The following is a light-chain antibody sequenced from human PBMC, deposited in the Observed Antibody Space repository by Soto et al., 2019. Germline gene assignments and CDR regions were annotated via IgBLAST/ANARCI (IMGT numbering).Light chain of an antibody. CDR3: QQRSNWPPLT. Sequence: EIVLTQSPATLSLSPGERATLSCRASQSVSRYLAWYQQKPGQAPRLLIYDASNRATGIPARFSGSGSGTDFTLTIRRLEPEDLAVYDCQQRSNWPPLTFGGGTKLEIK. CDR2: DAS. J-gene: IGKJ4*02. CDR1: QSVSRY. V-gene: IGKV3-11*01.